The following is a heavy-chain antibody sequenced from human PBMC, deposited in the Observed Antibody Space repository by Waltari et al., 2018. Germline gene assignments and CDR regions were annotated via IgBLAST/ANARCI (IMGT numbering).Heavy chain of an antibody. CDR1: GFTFRIYR. J-gene: IGHJ3*01. Sequence: EAQLVESGGGLVPPGGSLRLSCAASGFTFRIYRMNWVRQAPGKGLEWISYIISTSSSIYYADSVRGRFTISRDNAKNSLYLQMNSLRAEDTAVYYCAREAYSSSWFFDLWGQGTVVTVSA. V-gene: IGHV3-48*04. CDR3: AREAYSSSWFFDL. D-gene: IGHD6-13*01. CDR2: IISTSSSI.